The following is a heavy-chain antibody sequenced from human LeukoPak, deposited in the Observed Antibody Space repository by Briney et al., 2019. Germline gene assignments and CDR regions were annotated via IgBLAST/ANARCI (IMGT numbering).Heavy chain of an antibody. CDR3: ARIGGITMIDAYFDY. J-gene: IGHJ4*02. V-gene: IGHV1-2*02. CDR1: GYTFTGYY. CDR2: INPNSGGT. Sequence: ASVTVSCKASGYTFTGYYMHWVRQAPGQGLEWMGWINPNSGGTNYAQKFQGRVTMTRDTSISTAYMELSRLRSDDTAVYYCARIGGITMIDAYFDYWGQGTLVTVSS. D-gene: IGHD3-22*01.